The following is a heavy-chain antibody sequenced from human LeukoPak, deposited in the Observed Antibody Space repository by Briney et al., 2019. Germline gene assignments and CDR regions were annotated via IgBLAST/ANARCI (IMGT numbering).Heavy chain of an antibody. V-gene: IGHV1-69*06. CDR2: IIPIFGTA. J-gene: IGHJ6*03. CDR3: ASSHGSGSYAHSSAYYYYYYMDV. Sequence: GASVKVSCKASGGTFSSYAISWVRQAPGQGLEWMGGIIPIFGTANYAQKFQGRVTITADKSTSTAYMELSSLRSEDTAVYYCASSHGSGSYAHSSAYYYYYYMDVWGKGTTVTVSS. CDR1: GGTFSSYA. D-gene: IGHD3-10*01.